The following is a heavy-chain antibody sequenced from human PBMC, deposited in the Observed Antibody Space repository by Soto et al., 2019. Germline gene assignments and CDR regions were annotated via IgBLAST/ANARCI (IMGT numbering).Heavy chain of an antibody. CDR3: SRDTGDTTASDYYDGLDV. D-gene: IGHD1-1*01. CDR2: ISTYSGYT. Sequence: ASVKVSCKASGYTFTSYGLSWVRQAPGQGLEWMGWISTYSGYTNYAQNFQGRVTMTTDTSTSTAYMELRSLRSDDTAVYYCSRDTGDTTASDYYDGLDVWGQGTTVTVSS. CDR1: GYTFTSYG. V-gene: IGHV1-18*04. J-gene: IGHJ6*02.